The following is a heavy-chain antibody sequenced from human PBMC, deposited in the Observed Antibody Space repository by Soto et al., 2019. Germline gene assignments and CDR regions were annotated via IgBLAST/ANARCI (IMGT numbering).Heavy chain of an antibody. Sequence: VSSVKVSCKASGYTFTSYGISWVRQAPGQGLEWMGWISAYNGNTNYAQKLQCRVTMTTDTSTRTASMELRSLRSDETDVYYCARDGHLGYCSGGSCGNWFDPWGQGTLVTVSS. CDR1: GYTFTSYG. D-gene: IGHD2-15*01. V-gene: IGHV1-18*01. CDR3: ARDGHLGYCSGGSCGNWFDP. CDR2: ISAYNGNT. J-gene: IGHJ5*02.